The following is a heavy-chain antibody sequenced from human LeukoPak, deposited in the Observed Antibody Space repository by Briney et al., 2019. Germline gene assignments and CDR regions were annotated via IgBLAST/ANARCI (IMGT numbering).Heavy chain of an antibody. CDR3: ARDKGTSYLSSFDY. D-gene: IGHD6-6*01. V-gene: IGHV1-18*01. Sequence: ASVKVSCKASGYSSTNYGISWVRQAPGQGLEWMGWIHIYRGNTNYAQKFQGRVTMTTDTSTSTVYMEVRGLRSDDTAMYYCARDKGTSYLSSFDYWGQGTLVTVSS. CDR2: IHIYRGNT. J-gene: IGHJ4*02. CDR1: GYSSTNYG.